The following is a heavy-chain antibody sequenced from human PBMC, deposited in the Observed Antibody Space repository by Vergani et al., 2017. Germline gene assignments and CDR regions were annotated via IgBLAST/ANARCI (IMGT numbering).Heavy chain of an antibody. CDR3: ARAAFSAFDI. CDR2: ISSSSSTI. CDR1: GFTFSSYW. J-gene: IGHJ3*02. Sequence: EVQLVESGGGLVQPGGSLRLSCAASGFTFSSYWMNWVRQAPGKGLEWVSYISSSSSTIYYADSVKGRFTISRDNAKNSLYLQMNSLRAEDTAVYYCARAAFSAFDIWGQGTMVTVSS. V-gene: IGHV3-48*01. D-gene: IGHD2/OR15-2a*01.